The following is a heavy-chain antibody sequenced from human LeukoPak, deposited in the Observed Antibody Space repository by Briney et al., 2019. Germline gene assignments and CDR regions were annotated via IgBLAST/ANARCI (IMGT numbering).Heavy chain of an antibody. D-gene: IGHD3-22*01. J-gene: IGHJ5*02. V-gene: IGHV1-46*01. Sequence: GASVKVSCKASRYTFTSYLIYWMRQAHGHELDWMGIINPCGGRTNYAPNLQARVTMTRDMSTSTAYMELSSLRSEDTAVYYCARGAHVRMYDSIHICFAPWGEGTLVTVSS. CDR3: ARGAHVRMYDSIHICFAP. CDR1: RYTFTSYL. CDR2: INPCGGRT.